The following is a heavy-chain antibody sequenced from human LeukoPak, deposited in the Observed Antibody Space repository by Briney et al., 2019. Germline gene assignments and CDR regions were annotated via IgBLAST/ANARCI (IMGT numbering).Heavy chain of an antibody. CDR3: ARGRFGYNYDY. Sequence: GGSLRLSCAASGFTFSSYEMNWIRQAPGKGLEWVSYISSSGPTIYYADSVKGRFTISRDNAKHSLYLQMNSLRAEDMAVYYCARGRFGYNYDYWGQGTLVTVSS. CDR2: ISSSGPTI. D-gene: IGHD5-18*01. V-gene: IGHV3-48*03. J-gene: IGHJ4*02. CDR1: GFTFSSYE.